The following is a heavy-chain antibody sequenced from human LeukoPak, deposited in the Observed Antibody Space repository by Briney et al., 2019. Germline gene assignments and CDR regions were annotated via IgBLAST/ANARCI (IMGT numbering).Heavy chain of an antibody. CDR3: ARETYCGGDCYVQYYFDY. V-gene: IGHV3-21*01. J-gene: IGHJ4*02. Sequence: GGSLRLSCAASGFTFSIYSMNWVRQAPGKGLEWVSSISSSSSYIYYADSVKGRFTISRDNAKNSLYLQMNSLRAEDTAVYYCARETYCGGDCYVQYYFDYWGQGTLFTVSS. CDR2: ISSSSSYI. D-gene: IGHD2-21*02. CDR1: GFTFSIYS.